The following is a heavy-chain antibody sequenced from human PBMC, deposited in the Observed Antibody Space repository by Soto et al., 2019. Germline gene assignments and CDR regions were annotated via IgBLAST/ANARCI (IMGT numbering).Heavy chain of an antibody. CDR1: GFTFSSYG. D-gene: IGHD5-12*01. V-gene: IGHV3-30*18. Sequence: QVQLVESGGGVVQPGRSLRLSCAASGFTFSSYGMHWVRQAPGKGLEWVALMSYDGSNKYYVDSVKGRFTISRDNYKNTLYLQMNSLRAEDTAVYYCAKEYSGYDYVDYWGQGTLVTVSS. CDR3: AKEYSGYDYVDY. J-gene: IGHJ4*02. CDR2: MSYDGSNK.